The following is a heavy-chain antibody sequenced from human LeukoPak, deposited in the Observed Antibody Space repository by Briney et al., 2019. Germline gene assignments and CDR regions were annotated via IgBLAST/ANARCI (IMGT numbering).Heavy chain of an antibody. D-gene: IGHD2-21*02. Sequence: PGGSLRLSCAASGFTVSSNYMSWVRQAPGKGLEWVSVISGSGGSTYYADSVKGRFTISRDNSKNTLYLQMNSLRAEDTAVYYCAKVATKVVTASYFDYWGQGTLVTVSS. CDR1: GFTVSSNY. J-gene: IGHJ4*02. CDR2: ISGSGGST. V-gene: IGHV3-23*01. CDR3: AKVATKVVTASYFDY.